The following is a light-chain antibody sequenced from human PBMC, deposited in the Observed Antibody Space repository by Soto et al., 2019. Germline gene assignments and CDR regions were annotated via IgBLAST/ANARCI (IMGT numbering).Light chain of an antibody. V-gene: IGLV4-69*01. CDR2: LNTDGSH. CDR3: QTWDTGTVV. Sequence: QSVLTQSPSASASLGASVKLTCTLSSGHSTYSIAWHQQQPEKGPRYLMKLNTDGSHSKGDGIPGRFSGSSSGAERYLTISRLQSEDEADYYCQTWDTGTVVFGGGTKLTVL. CDR1: SGHSTYS. J-gene: IGLJ2*01.